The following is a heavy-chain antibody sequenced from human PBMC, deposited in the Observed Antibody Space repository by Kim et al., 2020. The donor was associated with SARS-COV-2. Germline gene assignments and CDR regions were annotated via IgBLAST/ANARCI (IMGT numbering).Heavy chain of an antibody. CDR1: GDSVSSNTGV. CDR2: TYYRSRWYY. CDR3: ARDAPGNSLFDY. J-gene: IGHJ4*02. D-gene: IGHD5-18*01. Sequence: SQTLSLTCAISGDSVSSNTGVWNWIRQSPSRGLEWLGRTYYRSRWYYDYAVSVKSRIIIDPNTSKNQFSLQLNSVTPEDTAVYFCARDAPGNSLFDYWGQGILVTVSS. V-gene: IGHV6-1*01.